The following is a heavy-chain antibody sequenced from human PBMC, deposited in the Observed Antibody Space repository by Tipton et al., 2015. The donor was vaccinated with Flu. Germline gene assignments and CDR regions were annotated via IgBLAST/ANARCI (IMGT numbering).Heavy chain of an antibody. J-gene: IGHJ1*01. Sequence: TLSLTCTVSGGSFSSYYWSWIRQPPGKRPEWIGHIYYSGSTNYNPSLKSRVTISVDTSKNQFSLKLSSVTAADTAVYYCARYGTYDGSRYFQHWGQGTLVTVSS. D-gene: IGHD1-26*01. V-gene: IGHV4-59*01. CDR1: GGSFSSYY. CDR2: IYYSGST. CDR3: ARYGTYDGSRYFQH.